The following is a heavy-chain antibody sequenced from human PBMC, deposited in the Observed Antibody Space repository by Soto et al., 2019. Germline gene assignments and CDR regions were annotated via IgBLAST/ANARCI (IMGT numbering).Heavy chain of an antibody. CDR2: ISGSGGST. Sequence: GGSLRLSCAASGFTFSSYAMSWVRQAPGKGLEWVSAISGSGGSTYYADSVKGRFTISRDNSKNTLYLQMNSLRAEDTAVYYCAKVGGYDFWSGYYMYYYYMDVWGKGTTVTVSS. D-gene: IGHD3-3*01. J-gene: IGHJ6*03. CDR3: AKVGGYDFWSGYYMYYYYMDV. CDR1: GFTFSSYA. V-gene: IGHV3-23*01.